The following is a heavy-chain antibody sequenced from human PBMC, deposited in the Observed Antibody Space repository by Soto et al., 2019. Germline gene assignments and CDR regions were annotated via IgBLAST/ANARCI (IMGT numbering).Heavy chain of an antibody. J-gene: IGHJ5*02. D-gene: IGHD6-13*01. CDR3: AGASSSWQGAPWFDP. V-gene: IGHV1-18*01. Sequence: QVQLVQSGAEVKKPGASVKVSCKASGYTFTSYGISWVRQAPGQGREWMGWISAYNGNTNYAQKLQGRVTMTTDTSTSTAYMELRSLRSDDTAVYYCAGASSSWQGAPWFDPWGQGTLVTVSS. CDR1: GYTFTSYG. CDR2: ISAYNGNT.